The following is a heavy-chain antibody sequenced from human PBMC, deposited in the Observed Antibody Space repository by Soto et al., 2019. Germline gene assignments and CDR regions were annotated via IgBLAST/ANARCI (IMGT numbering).Heavy chain of an antibody. CDR1: GFNFGDYG. V-gene: IGHV3-49*03. J-gene: IGHJ3*01. D-gene: IGHD6-19*01. CDR3: ARGFRGVAVTPF. Sequence: EVQLVESGGDLVQPGRSLRLSCTASGFNFGDYGMSWLRQAPGKGLEWVSFIKSKTYGGAIEYAASVKGRFTISRDDSKSIAYLQMNSLKTEDTAVYYCARGFRGVAVTPFWGQGTMVTVSS. CDR2: IKSKTYGGAI.